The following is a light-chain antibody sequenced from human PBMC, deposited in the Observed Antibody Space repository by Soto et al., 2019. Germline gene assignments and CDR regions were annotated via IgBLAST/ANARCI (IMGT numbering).Light chain of an antibody. V-gene: IGKV3-20*01. Sequence: EIVLTQSPGTLSLSPGEIATLSCRASQSVSSTYLGWYQQKPGQAPRLLISGASSRATGIPDRFSGSGSGTDFTLTISRLAPEDFAVYYCQQYGSIPFTFGPGTKVDI. CDR2: GAS. J-gene: IGKJ3*01. CDR3: QQYGSIPFT. CDR1: QSVSSTY.